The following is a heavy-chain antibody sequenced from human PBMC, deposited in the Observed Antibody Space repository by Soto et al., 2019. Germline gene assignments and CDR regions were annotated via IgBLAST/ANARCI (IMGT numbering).Heavy chain of an antibody. CDR3: ARDQAAAGRKGFDY. Sequence: SATLSLTCSGSGGCISSYYWSWIRQPPGKGLEWTGYIYYSGSTNHNPSLNSRVTISVDTTKNQSSQKLRSVAAADTAVYHCARDQAAAGRKGFDYWGQGNLVTV. V-gene: IGHV4-59*01. CDR1: GGCISSYY. J-gene: IGHJ4*02. D-gene: IGHD6-13*01. CDR2: IYYSGST.